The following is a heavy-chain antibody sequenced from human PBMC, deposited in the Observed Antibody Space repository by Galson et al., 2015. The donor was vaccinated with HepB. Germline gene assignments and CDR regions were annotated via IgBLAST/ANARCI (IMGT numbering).Heavy chain of an antibody. CDR3: AREISGWYPAGGF. V-gene: IGHV3-15*01. CDR1: GFTFSNAW. Sequence: SLRLSCAASGFTFSNAWMSWVRQAPGKGLEWVGRIKSNTDGGTTDYAAPVKGRFTISRDDSKNTLYLQMNSLRAEDTAVYYCAREISGWYPAGGFWGQGTLVTVSS. CDR2: IKSNTDGGTT. J-gene: IGHJ4*02. D-gene: IGHD6-19*01.